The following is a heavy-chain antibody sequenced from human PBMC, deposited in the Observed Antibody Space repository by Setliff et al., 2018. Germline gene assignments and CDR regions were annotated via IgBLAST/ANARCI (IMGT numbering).Heavy chain of an antibody. Sequence: GASVKVSCKASGYTFTGYYMHWVRQAPGQGLEWMGWINPNSGGTNYAQKFQGWVTMTRDTSISTAYMELSSLRSEDTAVYYCARYGVLLARYYYDSSGYSDRNAFDIWGQGTMVTVS. CDR2: INPNSGGT. D-gene: IGHD3-22*01. CDR3: ARYGVLLARYYYDSSGYSDRNAFDI. V-gene: IGHV1-2*04. J-gene: IGHJ3*02. CDR1: GYTFTGYY.